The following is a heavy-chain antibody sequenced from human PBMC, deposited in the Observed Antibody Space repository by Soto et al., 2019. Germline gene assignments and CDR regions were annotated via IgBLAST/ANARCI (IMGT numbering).Heavy chain of an antibody. CDR1: GFTFSSYG. J-gene: IGHJ6*02. CDR3: ARDYSMTTVTTGYYYGMEV. Sequence: GWSLRLSCAASGFTFSSYGMHLVRQAPGKGLEWVAVIWYDGSNKYYADSVKGRFTISRDNSKNTLYLQMNSLRAEDTAVYYCARDYSMTTVTTGYYYGMEVWGEGTKVTVSS. CDR2: IWYDGSNK. V-gene: IGHV3-33*01. D-gene: IGHD4-17*01.